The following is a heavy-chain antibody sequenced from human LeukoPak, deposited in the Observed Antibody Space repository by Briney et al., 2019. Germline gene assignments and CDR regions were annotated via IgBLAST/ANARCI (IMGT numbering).Heavy chain of an antibody. CDR2: ISGGGDST. Sequence: GGSLRLSCAASGFTFSSYEMNWVRQAPGKGLEWVSAISGGGDSTYYADSVKGRFTISRDNSKNTLYLHMNSLRAEDTAVYYCAKDPLIRPGYSSSWYDYWGQGTLVTVSS. J-gene: IGHJ4*02. CDR3: AKDPLIRPGYSSSWYDY. V-gene: IGHV3-23*01. D-gene: IGHD6-13*01. CDR1: GFTFSSYE.